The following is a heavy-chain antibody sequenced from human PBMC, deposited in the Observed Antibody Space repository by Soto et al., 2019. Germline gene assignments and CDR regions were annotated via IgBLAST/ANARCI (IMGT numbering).Heavy chain of an antibody. CDR2: IKQDGSEK. CDR3: ARYDFWSGYDPYFDY. Sequence: EVQLVESGGGLVQPGGSLRLSCAASGFTFSSYWMSWVRQAPGKGLEWVANIKQDGSEKYYVDSVKGRFTISRDNAKNSLYLQMNSLRAEDTAVYYCARYDFWSGYDPYFDYWGQGTLFTVSS. CDR1: GFTFSSYW. J-gene: IGHJ4*02. V-gene: IGHV3-7*01. D-gene: IGHD3-3*01.